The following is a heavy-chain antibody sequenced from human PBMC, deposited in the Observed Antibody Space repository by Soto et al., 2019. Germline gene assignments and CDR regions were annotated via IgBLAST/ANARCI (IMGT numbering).Heavy chain of an antibody. J-gene: IGHJ5*02. CDR3: ARDTVLTGMFDL. V-gene: IGHV4-59*01. Sequence: LSLTFTVSGGSIGSYHWSWVRQPPGKGLEWIASVYYTGTTNYNPSLGSRVTISIDAPENQISLKLTSVTAADTAFYYCARDTVLTGMFDLWGQGTLVTVSS. CDR2: VYYTGTT. CDR1: GGSIGSYH. D-gene: IGHD4-17*01.